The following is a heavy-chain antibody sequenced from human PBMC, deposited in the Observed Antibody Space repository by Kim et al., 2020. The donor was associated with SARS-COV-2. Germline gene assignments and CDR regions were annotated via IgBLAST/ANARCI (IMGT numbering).Heavy chain of an antibody. V-gene: IGHV3-9*01. CDR3: AKDSGYDYEYYYYGMHV. J-gene: IGHJ6*01. CDR1: GFTFDDYA. CDR2: ISLNSGSI. D-gene: IGHD5-12*01. Sequence: SLRLSCAASGFTFDDYAMHWVRQAPGKGLEWVSGISLNSGSIGYADSVKGRFTISRDNAKNSLYLQMNSLRAEDTALYYCAKDSGYDYEYYYYGMHV.